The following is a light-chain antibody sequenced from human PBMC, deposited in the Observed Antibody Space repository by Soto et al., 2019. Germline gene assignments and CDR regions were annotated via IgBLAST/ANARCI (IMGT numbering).Light chain of an antibody. V-gene: IGLV1-40*01. CDR2: GNS. CDR1: SSNIGAGYD. CDR3: QSYDSSLSGYVV. J-gene: IGLJ2*01. Sequence: QSGLTQPPSVSGAPGQRVTISCTGSSSNIGAGYDVHWYQQLPGTAPKLLIYGNSNRPSGVPDRFSGSESGTSASLAITGLQAEDEADYYCQSYDSSLSGYVVFGGGTKLTVL.